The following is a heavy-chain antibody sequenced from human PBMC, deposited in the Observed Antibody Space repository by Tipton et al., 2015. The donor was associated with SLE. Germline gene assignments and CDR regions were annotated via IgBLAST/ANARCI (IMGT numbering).Heavy chain of an antibody. V-gene: IGHV4-39*07. CDR3: ASSELYCSSTSCYKAGQIHH. Sequence: LRLSCTVSGGSISSSGYYWGWIRQPPGKGLEWIGSIFYNGNTYYSPSLKSRVTISEDTSKNQFSLKLSSVTAADTAVYYCASSELYCSSTSCYKAGQIHHWGQGTLVTVSS. J-gene: IGHJ1*01. D-gene: IGHD2-2*02. CDR1: GGSISSSGYY. CDR2: IFYNGNT.